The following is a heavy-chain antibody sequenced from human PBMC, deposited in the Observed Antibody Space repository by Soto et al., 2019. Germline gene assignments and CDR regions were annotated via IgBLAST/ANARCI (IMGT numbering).Heavy chain of an antibody. CDR2: IWYDGSNK. Sequence: PGGSLRLSCAASGFTFSSYGMHWVRQAPGKGLEWVAVIWYDGSNKYYADSVKGRFTISRDNSKNTLYLQMNSLRAEDTAVYYCARGPYDSSGYFWGQGTLVTVSS. V-gene: IGHV3-33*01. CDR3: ARGPYDSSGYF. CDR1: GFTFSSYG. D-gene: IGHD3-22*01. J-gene: IGHJ4*02.